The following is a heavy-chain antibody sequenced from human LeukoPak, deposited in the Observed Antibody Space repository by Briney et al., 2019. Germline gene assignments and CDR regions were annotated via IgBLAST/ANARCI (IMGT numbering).Heavy chain of an antibody. V-gene: IGHV3-48*01. CDR3: ARDSILRYFDWLETNFDY. D-gene: IGHD3-9*01. J-gene: IGHJ4*02. CDR1: GFTFSSYT. Sequence: GGSLRLSCAASGFTFSSYTMNWVRQAPGKGLEWVSYISSSSSTIYYTDSVKGRFIISRDNAKNSLYLQMNSLRAEDTAVYYCARDSILRYFDWLETNFDYWGQGTLVTVSS. CDR2: ISSSSSTI.